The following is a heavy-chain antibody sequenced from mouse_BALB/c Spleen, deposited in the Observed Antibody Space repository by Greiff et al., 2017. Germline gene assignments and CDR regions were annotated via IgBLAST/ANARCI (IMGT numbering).Heavy chain of an antibody. CDR3: ARDNYGSSTMDY. Sequence: DVKLVESGGGLVQPGGSLRLSCATSGFTFTDYYMSWVRQPPGKALEWLGFIRNKANGYTTEYSASVKGRFTISRDNSQSILYLQMNTLRAEDSATYYCARDNYGSSTMDYWGQGTSVTVSS. V-gene: IGHV7-3*02. CDR1: GFTFTDYY. D-gene: IGHD1-1*01. J-gene: IGHJ4*01. CDR2: IRNKANGYTT.